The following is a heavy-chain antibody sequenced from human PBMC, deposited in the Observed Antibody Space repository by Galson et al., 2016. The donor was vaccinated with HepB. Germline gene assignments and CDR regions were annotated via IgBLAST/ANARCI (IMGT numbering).Heavy chain of an antibody. V-gene: IGHV3-23*01. CDR3: AKEDNIAGATTINN. CDR1: GFTFSSYA. D-gene: IGHD1-26*01. J-gene: IGHJ4*02. CDR2: ITSGGST. Sequence: SLRLSCAASGFTFSSYAMTWVRQAPGKGLEWVSVITSGGSTYYAASVKGRFTISRDNSKNTLYVQVNNLGAEDTAVYYCAKEDNIAGATTINNWGQGTLVTVSS.